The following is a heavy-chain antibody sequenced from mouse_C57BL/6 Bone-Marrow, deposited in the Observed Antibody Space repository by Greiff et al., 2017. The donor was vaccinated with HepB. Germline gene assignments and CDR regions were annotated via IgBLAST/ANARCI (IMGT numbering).Heavy chain of an antibody. D-gene: IGHD2-2*01. CDR1: GFSLTSYG. CDR2: IWSDGST. J-gene: IGHJ4*01. V-gene: IGHV2-6-1*01. Sequence: VQLQESGPGLVAPSQSLSITCTVSGFSLTSYGVHWVRQPPGKGLEWLVVIWSDGSTTYNSALKSRLSISKDNSKSQVFLKMNSLQTDDTAMYYCARQEGYDGPRAMDYWGQGTSATVSS. CDR3: ARQEGYDGPRAMDY.